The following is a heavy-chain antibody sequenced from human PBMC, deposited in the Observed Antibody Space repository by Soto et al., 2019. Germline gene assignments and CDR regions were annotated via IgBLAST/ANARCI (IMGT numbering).Heavy chain of an antibody. D-gene: IGHD3-16*01. CDR1: GFPFRNFG. V-gene: IGHV3-30*18. CDR2: VSYDGGNK. Sequence: QVQLVESGGGVVQPGRSLRLSCAGSGFPFRNFGMHWVRQAPGKGLEWVAAVSYDGGNKDYRDSVKGRLTISRDNFKNTLYLQMNSLRPDDTAVYFCAKEEYDYVWGIGNYYDMDVWGQGTTVTVSS. CDR3: AKEEYDYVWGIGNYYDMDV. J-gene: IGHJ6*02.